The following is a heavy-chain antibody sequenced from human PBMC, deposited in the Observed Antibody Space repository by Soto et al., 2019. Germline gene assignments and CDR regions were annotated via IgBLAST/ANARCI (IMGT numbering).Heavy chain of an antibody. V-gene: IGHV1-69*13. D-gene: IGHD6-13*01. CDR2: IIPIFGTA. Sequence: SVKVSCNASGGTFSSYAISWVRQAPGQGLEWMGGIIPIFGTANYAQKFQGRVTITADESTSTAYMELSSLRSEDTAVYYCARRGSHNWFDPWGQGTLVTVSS. CDR3: ARRGSHNWFDP. CDR1: GGTFSSYA. J-gene: IGHJ5*02.